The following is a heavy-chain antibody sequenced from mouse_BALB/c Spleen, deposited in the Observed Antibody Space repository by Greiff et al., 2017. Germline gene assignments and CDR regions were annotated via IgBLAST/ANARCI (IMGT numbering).Heavy chain of an antibody. Sequence: VQGVESGPGLVAPSQSLSITCTVSGFSLTDYGVSWIRQPPGKGLEWLGVIWGGGSTYYNSALKSRLSISKDNSKSQVFLKMNSLQTDDTAMYYCAKIYYGNYDYYAMDYWGQGTSVTVSS. CDR1: GFSLTDYG. V-gene: IGHV2-6-5*01. J-gene: IGHJ4*01. D-gene: IGHD2-1*01. CDR2: IWGGGST. CDR3: AKIYYGNYDYYAMDY.